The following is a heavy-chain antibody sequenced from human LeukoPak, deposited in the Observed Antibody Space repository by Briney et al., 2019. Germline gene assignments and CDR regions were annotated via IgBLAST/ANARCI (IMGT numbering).Heavy chain of an antibody. Sequence: SETLSLTCTVSGDSISNGDHYWRWIRQHPGKGLEWIGHIYYSGSTYYNPSLKSRGIISVETSKNQFSLKLSSVTAADTAVYYCARREDWTFDYWGQGTLVIVSS. CDR1: GDSISNGDHY. D-gene: IGHD3/OR15-3a*01. J-gene: IGHJ4*02. CDR3: ARREDWTFDY. CDR2: IYYSGST. V-gene: IGHV4-31*03.